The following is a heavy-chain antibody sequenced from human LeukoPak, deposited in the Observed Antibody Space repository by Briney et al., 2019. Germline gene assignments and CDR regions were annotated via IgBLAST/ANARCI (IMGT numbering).Heavy chain of an antibody. Sequence: GESLKISCKGSGYSFTCYWIGWVRQMPGKGLEWMGIIYPGDSDTRYSPSFQGQVPISADKSISTAYLQWSSLKASDTAMYYRARLPPNYGDYNPFDYWGQGTLVTVSS. V-gene: IGHV5-51*01. CDR2: IYPGDSDT. CDR3: ARLPPNYGDYNPFDY. D-gene: IGHD4-17*01. CDR1: GYSFTCYW. J-gene: IGHJ4*02.